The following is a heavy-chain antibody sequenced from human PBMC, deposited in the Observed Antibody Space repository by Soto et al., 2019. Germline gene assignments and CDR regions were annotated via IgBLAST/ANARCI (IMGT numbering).Heavy chain of an antibody. CDR1: GGSLSSSAYS. Sequence: SETLSLTCAVSGGSLSSSAYSWSWIRQPPGKGLEWIGFIYQSGSTYYNPSLKSRVTMSLDRPKNQFSLKLSSVTAADTAVYYCARELLFYDSDGFSWDDDFDIWGQGTMVTVSS. CDR3: ARELLFYDSDGFSWDDDFDI. J-gene: IGHJ3*02. CDR2: IYQSGST. D-gene: IGHD3-22*01. V-gene: IGHV4-30-2*01.